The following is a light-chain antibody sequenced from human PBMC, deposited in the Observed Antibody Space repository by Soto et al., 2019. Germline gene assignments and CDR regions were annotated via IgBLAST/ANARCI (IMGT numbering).Light chain of an antibody. Sequence: EIVMTHSPGTLSVSPCERATLSFRASQSVTNNLAWYQQKPGQAPRLLIYAASTRFTSIPARFSGSRSGTEFTLTISRLQSEDFAVYYCLYYNNWPLTFGGGTKVDIK. V-gene: IGKV3-15*01. J-gene: IGKJ4*01. CDR3: LYYNNWPLT. CDR1: QSVTNN. CDR2: AAS.